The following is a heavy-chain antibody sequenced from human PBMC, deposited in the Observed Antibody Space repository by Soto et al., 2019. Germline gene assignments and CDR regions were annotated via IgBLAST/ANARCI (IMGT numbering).Heavy chain of an antibody. Sequence: WTWIRQPPGKGLEWIGEIHLSGSINYNPSLMGRVTISVDTSTNQFSLRLNSVTAADTAVYYCASGGVGPRLEYWGQGSLVMVSS. V-gene: IGHV4-34*01. J-gene: IGHJ4*02. CDR3: ASGGVGPRLEY. D-gene: IGHD2-8*01. CDR2: IHLSGSI.